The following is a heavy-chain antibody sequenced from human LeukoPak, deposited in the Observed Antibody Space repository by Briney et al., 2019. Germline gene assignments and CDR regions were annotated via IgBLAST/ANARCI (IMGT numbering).Heavy chain of an antibody. CDR1: GGSSNNYY. Sequence: SETLSLTCTVSGGSSNNYYWSWIRQPPGKGLEWIAYIYYRGSTNCNPSLKSRVTISIDTSKNQFSLKLSSVTAADTAVYYCARGPTRYYFDYWGQGTPVTVSS. CDR3: ARGPTRYYFDY. CDR2: IYYRGST. V-gene: IGHV4-59*01. D-gene: IGHD3-9*01. J-gene: IGHJ4*02.